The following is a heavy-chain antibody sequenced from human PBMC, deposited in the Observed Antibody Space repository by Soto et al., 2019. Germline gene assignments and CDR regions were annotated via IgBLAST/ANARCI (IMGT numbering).Heavy chain of an antibody. V-gene: IGHV1-58*02. J-gene: IGHJ6*04. CDR3: AAGPLYSNGMDV. Sequence: QMQLVQSGPEVKKPGTSVKVSCKASGFTFTSSPMQWVRQARGQRLEWIGWIVVGSGNTNYAQKFQERVTITRDMSTSTAYMELSSLRSEDTAVYYCAAGPLYSNGMDVWCEGTTVTVSS. CDR1: GFTFTSSP. CDR2: IVVGSGNT.